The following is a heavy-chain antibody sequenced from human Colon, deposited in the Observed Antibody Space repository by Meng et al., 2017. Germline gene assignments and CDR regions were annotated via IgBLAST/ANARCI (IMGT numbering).Heavy chain of an antibody. Sequence: QVHLQESGPGLVRPSETLSLTCTVSGASVSSGNYYWSWIRQPPGKGLEWIGYISNSGSTHYNPSLKSQVTMSLDTSKNQFSLKLSSLTAADTAVYYCARDDTGRLDYWGQGTPVTVSS. V-gene: IGHV4-61*01. CDR1: GASVSSGNYY. CDR2: ISNSGST. D-gene: IGHD3-10*01. J-gene: IGHJ4*02. CDR3: ARDDTGRLDY.